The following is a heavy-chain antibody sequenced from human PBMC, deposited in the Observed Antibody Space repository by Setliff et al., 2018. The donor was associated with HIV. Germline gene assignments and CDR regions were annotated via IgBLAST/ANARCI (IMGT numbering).Heavy chain of an antibody. CDR1: GGSFSNYY. Sequence: SETLSLTCTVYGGSFSNYYTNWIRQPPGKGLEWIGELSPSGTTSSNPSLKTRVTLSLDTSKNQFSLNLSSVTAADTAVYYCVRGGSWGIIWGQGTVVTVSS. D-gene: IGHD3-16*01. J-gene: IGHJ3*02. CDR3: VRGGSWGII. V-gene: IGHV4-34*01. CDR2: LSPSGTT.